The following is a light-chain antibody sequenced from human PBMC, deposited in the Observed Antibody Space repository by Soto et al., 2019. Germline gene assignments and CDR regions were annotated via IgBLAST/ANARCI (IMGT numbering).Light chain of an antibody. V-gene: IGKV1-39*01. CDR1: QSISSY. J-gene: IGKJ2*01. Sequence: DIQMTQSPSSLSASVGDRVPFTCRASQSISSYLNWYQQKPGKAPKLLIYAASSLQSGVPSRFSGSGSGTDFTLTISSLQPEDFATYYCQQSYSTLYTFGQGTKLEIK. CDR2: AAS. CDR3: QQSYSTLYT.